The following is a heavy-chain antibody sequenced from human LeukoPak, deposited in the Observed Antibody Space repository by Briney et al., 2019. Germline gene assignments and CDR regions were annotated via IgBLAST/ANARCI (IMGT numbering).Heavy chain of an antibody. CDR2: IYYTGNT. CDR1: GGSIGSYY. Sequence: SETLSLTCTVSGGSIGSYYWSWIRQSPGKGLEWIGYIYYTGNTTYNPSLKSRVTISVDTSKNQFSLKLNSVTAADTAVYYCARDDGKGYCSSGRCSHGFDIWGQGTMVTVSS. D-gene: IGHD2-15*01. V-gene: IGHV4-59*01. J-gene: IGHJ3*02. CDR3: ARDDGKGYCSSGRCSHGFDI.